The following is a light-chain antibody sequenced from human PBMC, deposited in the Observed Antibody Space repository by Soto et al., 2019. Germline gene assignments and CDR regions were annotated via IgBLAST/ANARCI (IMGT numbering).Light chain of an antibody. Sequence: DIQMTQSPSTLSASVGDRVTITCRASQSISSWLAWYQQKPGKAPKLLIYKASSLESGVPSRFSGSGSGTEFTLTISSLQPDDFANYYCQHYNSYWTLGQGTKVDIK. V-gene: IGKV1-5*03. CDR3: QHYNSYWT. CDR2: KAS. J-gene: IGKJ1*01. CDR1: QSISSW.